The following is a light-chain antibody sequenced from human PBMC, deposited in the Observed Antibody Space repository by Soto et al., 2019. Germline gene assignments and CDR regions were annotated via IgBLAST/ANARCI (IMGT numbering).Light chain of an antibody. V-gene: IGKV1-5*01. CDR3: HQYNSYQT. CDR2: DAS. J-gene: IGKJ4*01. CDR1: QSVNSG. Sequence: DTHMSPSPSTLFAFFGDRVGLTCRASQSVNSGWARYQQRPGKAPKLLIYDASTLESGVPSRFRGSGSGTEFTLTISCLQPDDFATYYCHQYNSYQTFGGGTKVDI.